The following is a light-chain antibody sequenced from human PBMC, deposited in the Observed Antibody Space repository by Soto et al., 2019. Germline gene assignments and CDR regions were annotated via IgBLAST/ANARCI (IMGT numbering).Light chain of an antibody. CDR1: QSVSSSY. CDR3: QQYGSSLLFT. V-gene: IGKV3-20*01. J-gene: IGKJ3*01. CDR2: GAS. Sequence: EIVLTQSPGTLSLSPGERATLSCRASQSVSSSYLAWYQQKPGQAPRLLIYGASSRATGMPDRFSGSGSGTDFTLTISRLEPEDIAVYYCQQYGSSLLFTFGPGTKVDIK.